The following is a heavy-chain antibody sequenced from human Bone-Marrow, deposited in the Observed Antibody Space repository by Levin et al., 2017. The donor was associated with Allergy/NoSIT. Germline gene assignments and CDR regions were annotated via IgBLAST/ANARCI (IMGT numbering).Heavy chain of an antibody. CDR3: ARDGCSATTCLKNAFDI. J-gene: IGHJ3*02. V-gene: IGHV3-33*01. D-gene: IGHD1-26*01. CDR1: GFTLRTHG. Sequence: GGSLRLSCIASGFTLRTHGMHWVRQAPAKGLEWVSVIRSDGTNTNYADSVKGRFTISRDTSNNTLYLQMDSLRAEDTATYFCARDGCSATTCLKNAFDIWGHGTLVTVSS. CDR2: IRSDGTNT.